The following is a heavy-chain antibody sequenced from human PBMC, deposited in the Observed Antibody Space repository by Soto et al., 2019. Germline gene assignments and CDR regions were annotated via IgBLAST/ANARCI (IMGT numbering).Heavy chain of an antibody. D-gene: IGHD1-20*01. CDR2: ISGSGGNT. Sequence: GGSLRLSCAASGFTFSSYAMSWVRQAPGKGLEWGSAISGSGGNTYYADSVKGRFTIARDNSKNTLYLQMNSLRAEDTAVYYCAKDLHGFADRARYFDYWGPGTLVTVSS. J-gene: IGHJ4*02. V-gene: IGHV3-23*01. CDR3: AKDLHGFADRARYFDY. CDR1: GFTFSSYA.